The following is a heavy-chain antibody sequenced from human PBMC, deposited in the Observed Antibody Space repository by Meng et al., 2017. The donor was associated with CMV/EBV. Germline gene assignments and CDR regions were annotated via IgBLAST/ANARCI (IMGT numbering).Heavy chain of an antibody. Sequence: SGPTLVKPTQTLTLTCTFSGFSLSSTGGGVGWIRQPPGKALEWLTLLYWNNDERYSPSLKSRLSITKDTSKNQVVLTMTNMDPVDTGTYYCAHRDVSRAFDIWGQGTMVTVSS. CDR2: LYWNNDE. D-gene: IGHD5/OR15-5a*01. V-gene: IGHV2-5*01. J-gene: IGHJ3*02. CDR1: GFSLSSTGGG. CDR3: AHRDVSRAFDI.